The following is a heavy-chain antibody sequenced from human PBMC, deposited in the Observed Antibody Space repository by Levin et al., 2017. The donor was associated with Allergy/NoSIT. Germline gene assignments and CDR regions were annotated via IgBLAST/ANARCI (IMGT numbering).Heavy chain of an antibody. Sequence: GESLKISCAASGFTFSSYWMHWVRQAPGKGLVWVSRINSDGSSTSYADSVKGRFTISRDNAKNTLYLQMNSLRAEDTAVYYCARAGGSGRFDYWGQGTLVTVSS. CDR3: ARAGGSGRFDY. J-gene: IGHJ4*02. CDR1: GFTFSSYW. V-gene: IGHV3-74*01. CDR2: INSDGSST. D-gene: IGHD1-14*01.